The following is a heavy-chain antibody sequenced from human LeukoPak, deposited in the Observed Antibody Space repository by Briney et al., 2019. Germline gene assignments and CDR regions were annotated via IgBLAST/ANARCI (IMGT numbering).Heavy chain of an antibody. CDR3: ARGGVLRGGLKRGPYYFDY. CDR1: GGSFSGYY. D-gene: IGHD3-16*01. Sequence: SETLSLTCAVYGGSFSGYYWSWLRQPRGKGLEWIGEINHSGSTNYNPSLKSRVTISVDTSKKQFSLKLSSVTAGDTAVYYCARGGVLRGGLKRGPYYFDYWGQGTLVTVSS. CDR2: INHSGST. J-gene: IGHJ4*02. V-gene: IGHV4-34*01.